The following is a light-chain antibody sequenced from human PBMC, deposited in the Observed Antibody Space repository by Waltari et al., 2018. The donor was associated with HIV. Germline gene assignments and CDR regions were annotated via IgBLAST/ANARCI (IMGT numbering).Light chain of an antibody. V-gene: IGLV2-23*02. CDR1: SSDIGAYHY. CDR3: CSYAGSSTGV. CDR2: DVS. Sequence: SVLTQPPSVSGAPGQWVTISCTGGSSDIGAYHYVPWFQQHSGKAPKLIIYDVSKRPSGVSDRFSGSKSGNTAYLTISGLQTEDEADYHCCSYAGSSTGVFGTGTKVTVL. J-gene: IGLJ1*01.